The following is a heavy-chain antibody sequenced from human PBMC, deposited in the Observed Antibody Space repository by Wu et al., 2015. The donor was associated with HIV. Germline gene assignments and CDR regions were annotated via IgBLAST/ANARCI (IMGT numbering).Heavy chain of an antibody. Sequence: QVRLVQSGAEVKKPGSSVKVSCKASGGTFSSYAISWVRQAPGQGLEWMGRIIPIFGTANYAQKFQGRVTITADESTSTAYMELSSLRSEDTAVYYCATKKGYSSGWHDETDAFDIWGQGTMVTVSS. CDR3: ATKKGYSSGWHDETDAFDI. J-gene: IGHJ3*02. CDR1: GGTFSSYA. V-gene: IGHV1-69*13. D-gene: IGHD6-19*01. CDR2: IIPIFGTA.